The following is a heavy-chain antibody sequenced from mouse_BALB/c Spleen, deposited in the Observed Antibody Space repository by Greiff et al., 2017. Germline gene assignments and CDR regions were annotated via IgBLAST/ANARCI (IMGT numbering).Heavy chain of an antibody. D-gene: IGHD3-1*01. V-gene: IGHV1-9*01. J-gene: IGHJ3*01. CDR2: ILPGSGST. CDR3: AREGAGASSFAY. CDR1: GYTFSSYW. Sequence: VQRVESGAELMKPGASVKISCKATGYTFSSYWIEWVKQRPGHGLEWIGEILPGSGSTNYNEKFKGKATFTADTSSNTAYMQLSSLTSEDSAVYYCAREGAGASSFAYWGQGTLVTVSA.